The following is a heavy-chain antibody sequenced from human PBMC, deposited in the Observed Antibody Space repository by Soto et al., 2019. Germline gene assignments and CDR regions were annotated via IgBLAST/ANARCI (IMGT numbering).Heavy chain of an antibody. CDR2: IRSKAYGGTT. Sequence: LRLSFTASGFTFGDYAMSWFRQAPGKGLEWVGFIRSKAYGGTTEYAASVKGRFTISRDDSKSIAYLQMNSLKTEDTAVYYCTRGYYDSSGYYSFDYWGQGTLVTVSS. V-gene: IGHV3-49*03. CDR3: TRGYYDSSGYYSFDY. J-gene: IGHJ4*02. CDR1: GFTFGDYA. D-gene: IGHD3-22*01.